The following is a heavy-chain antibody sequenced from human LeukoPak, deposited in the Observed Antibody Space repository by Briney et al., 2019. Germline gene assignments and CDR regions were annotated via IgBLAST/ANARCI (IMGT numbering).Heavy chain of an antibody. CDR2: ISYGGGTK. D-gene: IGHD2-15*01. V-gene: IGHV3-11*04. Sequence: GSLRLSCAASGFSFSDYYINWIRQAPGKGLEWVSYISYGGGTKHYADSVKGRFTVSRDNAKNSVILQMNSLRDEDTAVYYCVRGGQCSGGSCYADYFYYYMDVWGKGTTVTVSS. CDR3: VRGGQCSGGSCYADYFYYYMDV. CDR1: GFSFSDYY. J-gene: IGHJ6*03.